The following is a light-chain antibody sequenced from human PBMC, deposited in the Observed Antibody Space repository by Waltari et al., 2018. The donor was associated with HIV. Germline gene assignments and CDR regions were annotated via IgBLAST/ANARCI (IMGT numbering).Light chain of an antibody. CDR3: LLSYSGASWV. V-gene: IGLV7-46*01. Sequence: QAVVTQEPSLTVSPGGTVTLTCGPSTGAVTSGHYPYWFQQKPGQAPTPLIFDTSNKHSWTPARFSGSLLGGKAALTLSGAQPEDEAEYYCLLSYSGASWVFGGGTKVTVL. J-gene: IGLJ3*02. CDR2: DTS. CDR1: TGAVTSGHY.